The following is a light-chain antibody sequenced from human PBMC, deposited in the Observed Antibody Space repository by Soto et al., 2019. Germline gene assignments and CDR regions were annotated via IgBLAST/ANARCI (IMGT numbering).Light chain of an antibody. CDR3: SSYTGSTNYV. CDR2: QVT. V-gene: IGLV2-14*01. J-gene: IGLJ1*01. CDR1: SSDVGIYNY. Sequence: QSARAQPASVSGSPGQSITISCTGTSSDVGIYNYVSWYQQHPGKAPKLMIYQVTNRPSGVSNRFSGSKSGNTASLTISGLQAEDEADYYCSSYTGSTNYVFGTGTKVTVL.